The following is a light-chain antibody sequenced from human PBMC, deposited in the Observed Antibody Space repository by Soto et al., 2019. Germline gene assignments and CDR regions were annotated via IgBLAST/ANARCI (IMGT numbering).Light chain of an antibody. CDR1: QSIRSW. CDR3: QQYNSYPWT. Sequence: DIQMTQSPSTLSASVGYRFTITCRASQSIRSWLAWYQQKPGKAPKVLIYDASSLESGVPSRFSGSGSGTEFTLTISSLQPDDFATYYCQQYNSYPWTFGQGTKVDIK. CDR2: DAS. V-gene: IGKV1-5*01. J-gene: IGKJ1*01.